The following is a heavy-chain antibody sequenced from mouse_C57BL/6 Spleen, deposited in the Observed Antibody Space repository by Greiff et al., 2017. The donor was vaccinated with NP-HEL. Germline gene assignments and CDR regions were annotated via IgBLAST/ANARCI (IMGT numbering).Heavy chain of an antibody. CDR1: GYTFTSYW. V-gene: IGHV1-50*01. CDR2: LDPSDSYN. J-gene: IGHJ4*01. CDR3: ARDYGSSYDAMDY. D-gene: IGHD1-1*01. Sequence: QVQLQQPGAELVKPGASVKLSCKASGYTFTSYWMQWVKQRPGQGLEWIGELDPSDSYNNSNPKFKGKATLTVDTSSSTAYMQLSSLTSEDSAVYYCARDYGSSYDAMDYWGQGTSVTVSS.